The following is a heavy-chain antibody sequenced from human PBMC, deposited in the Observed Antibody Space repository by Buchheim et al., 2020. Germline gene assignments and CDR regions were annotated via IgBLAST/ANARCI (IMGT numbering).Heavy chain of an antibody. CDR2: ISYDGSNK. CDR1: QFSFSSHA. Sequence: QVQLVESGGDVVQPGRSLRLSCAASQFSFSSHAMHWVRQAPAKGLEWVAVISYDGSNKYYADSVKGRFTISRDNSKNTLYLQMNSLRAEDTAVYYCAKDDYYDSSGYYDWGQGTL. D-gene: IGHD3-22*01. V-gene: IGHV3-30*04. J-gene: IGHJ4*02. CDR3: AKDDYYDSSGYYD.